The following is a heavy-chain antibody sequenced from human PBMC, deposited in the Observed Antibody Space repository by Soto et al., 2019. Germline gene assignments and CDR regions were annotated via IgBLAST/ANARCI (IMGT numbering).Heavy chain of an antibody. Sequence: ASVKVSCKASGYTFTSYGINWVRQAPGRGLEWMGWINPGNGNTKYSQQFQGRVIIDRDTSASTAYMELSSLRPEDTAVYYRARGGYFDSSNYLDYWGRGTLVTVSS. D-gene: IGHD3-22*01. J-gene: IGHJ4*02. CDR1: GYTFTSYG. V-gene: IGHV1-3*01. CDR2: INPGNGNT. CDR3: ARGGYFDSSNYLDY.